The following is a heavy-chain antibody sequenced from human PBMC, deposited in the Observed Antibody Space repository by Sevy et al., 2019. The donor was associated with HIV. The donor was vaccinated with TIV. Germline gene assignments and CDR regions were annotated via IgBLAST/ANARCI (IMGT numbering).Heavy chain of an antibody. CDR1: GFTFSSFA. J-gene: IGHJ5*02. D-gene: IGHD3-3*01. V-gene: IGHV3-30*04. CDR2: ISYDGSNE. Sequence: GGSLRLSCAASGFTFSSFAMHWVRQAPGKGLEWVAVISYDGSNEYYADSVKGRFTISRDNSKNTMYLQMNSLRPEDTAVYYCARDRGPLYYDFWSGYFWFDPWGQGTLVTVSS. CDR3: ARDRGPLYYDFWSGYFWFDP.